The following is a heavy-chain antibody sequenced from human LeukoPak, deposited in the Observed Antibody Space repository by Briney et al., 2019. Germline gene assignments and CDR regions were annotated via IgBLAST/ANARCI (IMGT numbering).Heavy chain of an antibody. CDR1: GFTFSSYA. CDR2: ISGSGGST. CDR3: AKGWVYCSSTSCPYYMDV. J-gene: IGHJ6*03. D-gene: IGHD2-2*01. Sequence: GALRLSCAASGFTFSSYAMSWVRQAPGKGLEWVSAISGSGGSTYYADSVKGRFTISRDNSKNTLYLQMNSLRAEDTAVYYCAKGWVYCSSTSCPYYMDVWGKGTTVTVSS. V-gene: IGHV3-23*01.